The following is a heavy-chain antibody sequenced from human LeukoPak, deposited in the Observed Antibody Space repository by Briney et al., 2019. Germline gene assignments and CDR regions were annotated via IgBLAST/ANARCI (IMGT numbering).Heavy chain of an antibody. J-gene: IGHJ5*02. CDR1: GYTFTGYY. CDR2: INPNSGGT. D-gene: IGHD6-13*01. CDR3: ASGIAAAGTIGNWFDP. V-gene: IGHV1-2*02. Sequence: ASVTVSCKASGYTFTGYYMHWVRQAPGQGLEGMGWINPNSGGTNYAQKFQGRVTMTRDTSISTAYMELSRLRSDDTAVYYCASGIAAAGTIGNWFDPWGQGTLVTVSS.